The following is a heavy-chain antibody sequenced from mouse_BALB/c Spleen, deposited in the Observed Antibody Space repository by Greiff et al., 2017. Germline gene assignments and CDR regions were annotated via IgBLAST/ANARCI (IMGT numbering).Heavy chain of an antibody. D-gene: IGHD2-14*01. V-gene: IGHV2-6-7*01. Sequence: VQLQQSGPGLVAPSQSLSITCTVSGFSLTGYGVNWVRQPPGKGLEWLGMIWGDGSTDYNSALKSRLSISKDNSKSQVFLKMNSLQTDDTARYYCARDYYRYHWYFDVWGAGTTVTVSS. J-gene: IGHJ1*01. CDR2: IWGDGST. CDR1: GFSLTGYG. CDR3: ARDYYRYHWYFDV.